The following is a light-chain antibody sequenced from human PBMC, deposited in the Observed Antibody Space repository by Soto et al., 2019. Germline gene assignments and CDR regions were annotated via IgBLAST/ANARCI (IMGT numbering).Light chain of an antibody. V-gene: IGLV2-23*02. CDR1: SSDVGGYHF. Sequence: QSALTQPASVSGSPGQSITISCTGTSSDVGGYHFVSWYQQHPGKAPKLMISEVSKRPSGVSTRFSGSKSGNTASLTISGLQAEDEADYYCCPYAGSSTFLVFGGGTKLTVL. CDR3: CPYAGSSTFLV. CDR2: EVS. J-gene: IGLJ2*01.